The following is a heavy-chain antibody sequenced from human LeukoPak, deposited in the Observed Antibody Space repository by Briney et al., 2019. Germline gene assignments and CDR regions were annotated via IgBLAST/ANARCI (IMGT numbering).Heavy chain of an antibody. J-gene: IGHJ5*02. D-gene: IGHD6-19*01. CDR3: AREGIPGEWLAPFDP. V-gene: IGHV3-21*01. CDR2: ISSSSSYI. Sequence: GGSLRLSCAASGFTFSSYSMNWVRQAPGRGLEWVSSISSSSSYIYYADSVKGRFTISRDNAKNSLYLQMNSLRAEDTAVYYCAREGIPGEWLAPFDPWGQGTLVTVSS. CDR1: GFTFSSYS.